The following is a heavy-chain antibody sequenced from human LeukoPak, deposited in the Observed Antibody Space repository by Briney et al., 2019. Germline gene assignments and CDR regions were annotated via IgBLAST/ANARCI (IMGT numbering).Heavy chain of an antibody. Sequence: SGPTLVKPTQTLTLTCTFSGFSLSTSGVGVGWIRQPPGKALEWLALIYWNDDKRYSPSLKSRLTITKDTSKNQVVLTMTNMDPVDTATYYCAHKARRYPYYYYYYMDVWGKGTTVTISS. CDR1: GFSLSTSGVG. CDR3: AHKARRYPYYYYYYMDV. D-gene: IGHD3-16*02. CDR2: IYWNDDK. V-gene: IGHV2-5*01. J-gene: IGHJ6*03.